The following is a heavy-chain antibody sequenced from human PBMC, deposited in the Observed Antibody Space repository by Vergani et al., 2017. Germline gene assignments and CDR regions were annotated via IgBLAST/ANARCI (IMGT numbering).Heavy chain of an antibody. CDR3: AVRPRVNLVGGEIVAKRTFDY. V-gene: IGHV4-34*02. CDR2: INNDGHT. CDR1: GESFSSFY. J-gene: IGHJ4*02. Sequence: QVQLQQWGAGVVKPSGTLSLTCAVFGESFSSFYWSWIRQPPGKGLEWIGEINNDGHTNYNPSLESRVTVSRDTAKYKFSLNLMSVTAAATAMYYCAVRPRVNLVGGEIVAKRTFDYWSQGSLITVSS. D-gene: IGHD3-22*01.